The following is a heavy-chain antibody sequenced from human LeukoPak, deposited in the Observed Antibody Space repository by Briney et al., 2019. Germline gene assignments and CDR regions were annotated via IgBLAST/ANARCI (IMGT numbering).Heavy chain of an antibody. CDR3: ARTGRRFRGWFDP. CDR2: IYPDTSAT. CDR1: GYDFSAFW. V-gene: IGHV5-51*01. Sequence: GESLKISCKTSGYDFSAFWIGWVRQMPGKGLEWMGIIYPDTSATRYSPSVQGQVTFSADKSINTAYLQWANLKASDTAMYYCARTGRRFRGWFDPWGQGTLVTVSS. J-gene: IGHJ5*02. D-gene: IGHD3-3*01.